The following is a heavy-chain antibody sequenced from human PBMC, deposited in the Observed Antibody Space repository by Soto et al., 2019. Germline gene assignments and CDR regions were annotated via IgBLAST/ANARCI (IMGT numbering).Heavy chain of an antibody. D-gene: IGHD1-1*01. Sequence: SLRLSCAASGFAVLAHYMSWVRQAPGKGLELVSMIYTDGSTHYADSVKGRFTISRDSSKNTLNLQMNSLSAEDTAIYYCASRKNPYGTYDYWGQGDLVTVSS. CDR3: ASRKNPYGTYDY. CDR1: GFAVLAHY. J-gene: IGHJ4*02. CDR2: IYTDGST. V-gene: IGHV3-66*01.